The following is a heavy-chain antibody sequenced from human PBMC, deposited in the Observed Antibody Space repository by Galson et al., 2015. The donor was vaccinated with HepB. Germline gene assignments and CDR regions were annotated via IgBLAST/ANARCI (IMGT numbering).Heavy chain of an antibody. CDR2: NRSKASNYAT. V-gene: IGHV3-73*01. J-gene: IGHJ4*02. D-gene: IGHD6-13*01. CDR3: TRLGDFSGYGSR. CDR1: GFTFSGSA. Sequence: PLRLSCAASGFTFSGSAIHWVRQPSGKGPEWVGRNRSKASNYATSYVPSLKGRFTISRDDSKNMAYLHMKSLKTEDSAVYYCTRLGDFSGYGSRWGQGTLVTVSS.